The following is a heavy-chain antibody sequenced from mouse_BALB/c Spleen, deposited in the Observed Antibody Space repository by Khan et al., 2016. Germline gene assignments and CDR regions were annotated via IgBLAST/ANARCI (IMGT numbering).Heavy chain of an antibody. J-gene: IGHJ2*01. CDR1: GFTFSNYW. Sequence: EVKLEESGGGLVQPGGSMKLSCVASGFTFSNYWMNWVRQSPEKGLEWVAEIRLKSEDYVTHYAESVKGRFTISRDDSKSSVYLQMNNLRAEDTGMYYCWILLWGKGTTLTVSS. CDR2: IRLKSEDYVT. V-gene: IGHV6-6*02. CDR3: WILL.